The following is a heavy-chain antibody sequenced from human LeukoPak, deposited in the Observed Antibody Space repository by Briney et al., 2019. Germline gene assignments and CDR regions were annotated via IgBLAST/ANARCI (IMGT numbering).Heavy chain of an antibody. CDR1: GGSINSDY. Sequence: SETLSLTCMVSGGSINSDYWSWIRQSPGKGLEWIGYIYYGGNTNYNPSLKSRVTISVDTSRNQFSLKLTSVTAADTAVYYCARAWNSGWYYFDYWGQGTLVTVSS. CDR2: IYYGGNT. D-gene: IGHD6-19*01. CDR3: ARAWNSGWYYFDY. V-gene: IGHV4-59*01. J-gene: IGHJ4*02.